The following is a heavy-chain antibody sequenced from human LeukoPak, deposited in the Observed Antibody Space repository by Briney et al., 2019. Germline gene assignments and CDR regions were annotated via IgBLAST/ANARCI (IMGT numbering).Heavy chain of an antibody. J-gene: IGHJ6*03. D-gene: IGHD4-17*01. CDR2: IYYSGST. Sequence: KPSETLSLTCTVSGGSISSSSYYWGWIRQPPGKGLEWIGSIYYSGSTYYNPSLKSRVTISVDTSKNQFSLKLSSVTAADTAVYYCARRRTVTEGGSYYYYYMDVWGKGTTVTVSS. CDR1: GGSISSSSYY. CDR3: ARRRTVTEGGSYYYYYMDV. V-gene: IGHV4-39*01.